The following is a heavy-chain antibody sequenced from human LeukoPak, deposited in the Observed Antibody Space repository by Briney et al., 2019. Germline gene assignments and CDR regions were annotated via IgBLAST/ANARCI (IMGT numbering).Heavy chain of an antibody. V-gene: IGHV5-51*01. CDR1: GYSFTNYW. CDR3: ARRSSGCHDY. CDR2: IYPGDSDT. D-gene: IGHD6-19*01. Sequence: GESLKTSCKGSGYSFTNYWIGWVRQMPGKGLEWMGIIYPGDSDTRYGPSFQGQVTISADKSINTAYLQWSSLKASDTAMYYCARRSSGCHDYWGQGTLVTVSS. J-gene: IGHJ4*02.